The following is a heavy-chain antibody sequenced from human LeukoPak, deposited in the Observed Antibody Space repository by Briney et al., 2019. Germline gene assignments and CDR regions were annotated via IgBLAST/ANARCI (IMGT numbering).Heavy chain of an antibody. Sequence: PGGSLRLSCAASGFTFSSFGMHWVRQAPGKGLEWVAVIWSDGNNKYYADSVKGRFTISRDNSKNTLYLQTNSLRAEDTAVYYCARDMTYYYGMDVWGQGTTVTVSS. D-gene: IGHD3-16*01. CDR1: GFTFSSFG. J-gene: IGHJ6*02. CDR3: ARDMTYYYGMDV. CDR2: IWSDGNNK. V-gene: IGHV3-33*01.